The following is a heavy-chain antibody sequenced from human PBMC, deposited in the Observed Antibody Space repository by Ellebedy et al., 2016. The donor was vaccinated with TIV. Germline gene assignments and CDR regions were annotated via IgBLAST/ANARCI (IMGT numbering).Heavy chain of an antibody. CDR2: IKQDGSEK. CDR3: ARSYNWNDWAAFDI. V-gene: IGHV3-7*04. D-gene: IGHD1-1*01. Sequence: GESLKISCAASGFTFSSYWMSWVRQAPGKGLEWVANIKQDGSEKYYVDSVKGRFTISRDNAKNSLYLQMNSLRAEDTAVYYCARSYNWNDWAAFDIWGQGTMVTVSS. J-gene: IGHJ3*02. CDR1: GFTFSSYW.